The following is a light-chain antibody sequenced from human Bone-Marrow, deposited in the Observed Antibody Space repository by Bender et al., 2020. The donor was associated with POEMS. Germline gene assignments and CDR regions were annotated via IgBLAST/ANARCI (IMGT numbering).Light chain of an antibody. J-gene: IGLJ2*01. CDR3: QAWDTSSVV. CDR2: DDT. Sequence: SYVLTQPPSVSVAPGQTARITCGGNNIGSKSVHWYQQQPGQAPVLVLDDDTDRPSGIPERFSGSNSGNIATLTISGTQALDEADYYCQAWDTSSVVFGGGTKLTVL. CDR1: NIGSKS. V-gene: IGLV3-21*02.